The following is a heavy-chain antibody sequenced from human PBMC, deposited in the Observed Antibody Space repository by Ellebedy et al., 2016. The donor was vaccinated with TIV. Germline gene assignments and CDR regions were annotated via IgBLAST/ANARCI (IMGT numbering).Heavy chain of an antibody. CDR1: GGSISNNNFH. J-gene: IGHJ6*02. CDR2: SHYSGST. CDR3: VLVAALRDRYYYYGVGV. D-gene: IGHD2-2*01. V-gene: IGHV4-39*07. Sequence: MPSETLSLTCTVSGGSISNNNFHWGWIRQSPGKGLEWIGNSHYSGSTYYNPSLRSRVTISIDTSKSQFSLDLTSVTAADTAVYYCVLVAALRDRYYYYGVGVWGQGTTVTVSS.